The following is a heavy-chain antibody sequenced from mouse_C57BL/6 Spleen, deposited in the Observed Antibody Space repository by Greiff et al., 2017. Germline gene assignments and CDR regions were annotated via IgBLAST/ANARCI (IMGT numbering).Heavy chain of an antibody. V-gene: IGHV14-4*01. Sequence: EVQLQQSGAELVRPGASVKLSCTASGFNIKDDYMHWVKQRPEQGLEWIGWIDPENGDTEYASKFQGKATITADTSSNKAYLQLSSLTSEDTAVYYCTTGDYYGSSLDYWGQGTTLTVSS. D-gene: IGHD1-1*01. CDR2: IDPENGDT. CDR3: TTGDYYGSSLDY. J-gene: IGHJ2*01. CDR1: GFNIKDDY.